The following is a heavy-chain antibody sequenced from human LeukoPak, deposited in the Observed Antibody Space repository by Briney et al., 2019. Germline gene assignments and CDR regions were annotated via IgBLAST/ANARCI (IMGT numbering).Heavy chain of an antibody. CDR1: GFTFSSYW. CDR2: IKQDGSEK. Sequence: GGSLRLSCAASGFTFSSYWMSWVRQAPGKGLAWVANIKQDGSEKYYVDSVRGRFTFSRDNDKNSLYLQMNSLRADDTVVYYCARKAMTMGAFDYWGEETGVTVSS. V-gene: IGHV3-7*01. D-gene: IGHD3-16*01. J-gene: IGHJ4*02. CDR3: ARKAMTMGAFDY.